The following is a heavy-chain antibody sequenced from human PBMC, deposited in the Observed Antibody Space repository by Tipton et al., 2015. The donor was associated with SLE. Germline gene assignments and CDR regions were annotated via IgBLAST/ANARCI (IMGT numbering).Heavy chain of an antibody. D-gene: IGHD3-10*01. CDR1: GGSISSGGYY. J-gene: IGHJ4*02. Sequence: TLSLTCTVSGGSISSGGYYWSWIRQHPGKGLEWIGYIYYSGSTYYNPSPKSRVTISVDTSKNQFSLKLSSVTAADTAVYYCARGISARGVIIIYYFDYWGQGTLVTVSS. V-gene: IGHV4-31*03. CDR2: IYYSGST. CDR3: ARGISARGVIIIYYFDY.